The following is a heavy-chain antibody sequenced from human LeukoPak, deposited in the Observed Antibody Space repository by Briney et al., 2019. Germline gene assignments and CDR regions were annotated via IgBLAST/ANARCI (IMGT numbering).Heavy chain of an antibody. J-gene: IGHJ6*03. V-gene: IGHV5-51*01. Sequence: GESLKISCKGSGYSFTSYWIGWVRQMPGKGLEWMGIIYPGDSDTRYSPSFQGQVTISADKSISTAYLQWSSLKASDTVMYYCARHSLIAAAGWVLDYYYYMDVWGKGPTFTVSS. CDR3: ARHSLIAAAGWVLDYYYYMDV. CDR2: IYPGDSDT. CDR1: GYSFTSYW. D-gene: IGHD6-13*01.